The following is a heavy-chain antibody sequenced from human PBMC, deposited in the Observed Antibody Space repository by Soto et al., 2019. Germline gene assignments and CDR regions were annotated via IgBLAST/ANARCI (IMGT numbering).Heavy chain of an antibody. J-gene: IGHJ4*02. CDR3: AKSGFGTSLYYFDY. CDR1: GFTFSSYA. Sequence: GGSLRLSCAASGFTFSSYAMSWVRQAPGKGLEWISAISGSGGSTYYADSVKGLFTISRDNSKNTLYLQMNSLRAEDTAVYYCAKSGFGTSLYYFDYWGQGTLVTVSS. CDR2: ISGSGGST. V-gene: IGHV3-23*01. D-gene: IGHD2-2*01.